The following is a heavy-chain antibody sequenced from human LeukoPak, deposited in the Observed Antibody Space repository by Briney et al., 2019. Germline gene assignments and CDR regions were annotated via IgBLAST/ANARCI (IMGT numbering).Heavy chain of an antibody. CDR2: IFYSGST. CDR3: ARKGYFDS. J-gene: IGHJ4*02. CDR1: GGTISSYC. V-gene: IGHV4-59*08. Sequence: SETLSLTCTVSGGTISSYCWNWIRQPPGKGLERIGYIFYSGSTSYNPSLKSRVTISLDTSKNQFSLKLTSVTAADTAMYYCARKGYFDSCGQGNLVTVSS.